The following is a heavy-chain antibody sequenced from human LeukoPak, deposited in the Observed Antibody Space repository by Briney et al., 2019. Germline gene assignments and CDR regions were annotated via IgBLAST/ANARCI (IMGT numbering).Heavy chain of an antibody. Sequence: KPSQTLSLTCAVSGDSIGRGSYYWGWIRQPAGKAPEWIGRIFNTGSTSYNPSLKSRVTISVDTSKNQFSLNLRSVTAADTAVYYCARDICGYNYGCFDSWGQGTLVTVSP. CDR2: IFNTGST. CDR3: ARDICGYNYGCFDS. J-gene: IGHJ4*02. CDR1: GDSIGRGSYY. V-gene: IGHV4-61*02. D-gene: IGHD5-18*01.